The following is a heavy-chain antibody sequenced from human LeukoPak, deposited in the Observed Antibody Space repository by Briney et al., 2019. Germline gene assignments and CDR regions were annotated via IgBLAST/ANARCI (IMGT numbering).Heavy chain of an antibody. J-gene: IGHJ6*03. Sequence: ASVKVSCKASGYTFTSYGINWVQQATGQGLEWMGWMNPNSGNTGYAQKFQGRVTITRNTSISTAYMELSSLRSEDTAVYYCARAGDIYSYGYYYYYMDVWGKGTTVTVSS. CDR3: ARAGDIYSYGYYYYYMDV. V-gene: IGHV1-8*03. CDR2: MNPNSGNT. CDR1: GYTFTSYG. D-gene: IGHD5-18*01.